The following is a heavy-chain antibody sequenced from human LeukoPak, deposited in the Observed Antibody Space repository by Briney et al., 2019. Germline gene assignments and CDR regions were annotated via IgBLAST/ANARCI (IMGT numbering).Heavy chain of an antibody. CDR2: IWTSGGT. V-gene: IGHV4-61*02. Sequence: PSQTLSLTCTVSGGSIRNAGYYWNWIRQPAGKTLEWIGRIWTSGGTLYNPSLKSRVTISVDTSKNQFSLKLSSVTAADTAVYYCARGLPDRYSYGQIDYFDYWGQGTLVTVSS. D-gene: IGHD5-18*01. J-gene: IGHJ4*02. CDR1: GGSIRNAGYY. CDR3: ARGLPDRYSYGQIDYFDY.